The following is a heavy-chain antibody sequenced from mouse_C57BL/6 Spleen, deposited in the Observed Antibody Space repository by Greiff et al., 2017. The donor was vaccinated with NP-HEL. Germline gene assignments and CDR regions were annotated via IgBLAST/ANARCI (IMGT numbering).Heavy chain of an antibody. D-gene: IGHD1-1*01. CDR3: ARGYYGSSYYFDY. Sequence: DVKLVESGGGLVKPGGSLKLSCAASGFTFSSYAMSWVRQTPEKRLEWVATISDGGSYTYYPDNVKGRFTISRDNAKNNLYLQMSHLKSEDTAMDYCARGYYGSSYYFDYWGQGTTLTVSS. CDR1: GFTFSSYA. J-gene: IGHJ2*01. V-gene: IGHV5-4*03. CDR2: ISDGGSYT.